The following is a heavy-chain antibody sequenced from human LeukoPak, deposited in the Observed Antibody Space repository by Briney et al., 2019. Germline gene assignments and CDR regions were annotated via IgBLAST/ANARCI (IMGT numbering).Heavy chain of an antibody. J-gene: IGHJ4*02. V-gene: IGHV4-38-2*01. CDR1: GYSISSGYY. Sequence: SETLSLTCAVSGYSISSGYYWGWIRQPPGKGLEGIGSIYHSGSTYYNPSLRSRVTISVDTSKNQFSLKLSSVTDADTAVYYCARHTLLRFLEWLPFDYWGQGTLVTVSS. CDR3: ARHTLLRFLEWLPFDY. CDR2: IYHSGST. D-gene: IGHD3-3*01.